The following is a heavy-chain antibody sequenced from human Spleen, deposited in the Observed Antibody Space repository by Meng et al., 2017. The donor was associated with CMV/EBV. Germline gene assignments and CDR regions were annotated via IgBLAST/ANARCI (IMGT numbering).Heavy chain of an antibody. CDR2: ITPNTGGT. V-gene: IGHV1-2*06. Sequence: YYRHWLRQAHGQGLEWMGRITPNTGGTNYAQKFQGRVTMTRDTSTSTAYMELNRLRSDDTAIYYCVRGVGRGAYCTGTTCSISYGDHWGQGTLVTVSS. CDR1: YY. D-gene: IGHD2-8*02. J-gene: IGHJ4*02. CDR3: VRGVGRGAYCTGTTCSISYGDH.